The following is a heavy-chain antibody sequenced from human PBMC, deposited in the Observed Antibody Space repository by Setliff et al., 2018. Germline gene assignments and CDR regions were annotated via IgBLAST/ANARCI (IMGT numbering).Heavy chain of an antibody. V-gene: IGHV1-18*01. J-gene: IGHJ4*02. CDR2: ISPYNSNT. Sequence: VASVKVSCKASGYTFFAYGINWVRQAPGQGLEWMGWISPYNSNTLYAQKFQGRVTMTTDTSTNTAYMELRSLRSDDTAMYYCARIDYGGNSVYFDYWGQGTLVTV. D-gene: IGHD4-17*01. CDR1: GYTFFAYG. CDR3: ARIDYGGNSVYFDY.